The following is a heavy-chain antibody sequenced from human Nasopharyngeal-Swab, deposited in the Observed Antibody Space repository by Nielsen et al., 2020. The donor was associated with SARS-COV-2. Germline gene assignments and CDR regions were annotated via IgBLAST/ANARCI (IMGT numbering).Heavy chain of an antibody. J-gene: IGHJ4*02. CDR2: IRSKANSYAT. V-gene: IGHV3-73*01. CDR3: TRQPPILYDRDFDY. CDR1: GFTFSGSA. D-gene: IGHD3-3*01. Sequence: LSLTCAASGFTFSGSAMHWVRQASGKGLEWVGRIRSKANSYATAYAASVKGRFTISRDDSKNTAYLQMNSLKTEDTAVYYCTRQPPILYDRDFDYWGQGTLVTVSS.